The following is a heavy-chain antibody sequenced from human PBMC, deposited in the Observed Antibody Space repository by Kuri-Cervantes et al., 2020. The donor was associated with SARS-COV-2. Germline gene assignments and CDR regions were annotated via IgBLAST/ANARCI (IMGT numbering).Heavy chain of an antibody. J-gene: IGHJ6*02. CDR3: AGRNYYYYYGMDV. CDR1: GGSISSYY. V-gene: IGHV4-59*08. CDR2: IHYSGST. Sequence: GSLRLSCTVSGGSISSYYWSWVRQPPGKGLERIGNIHYSGSTNYNPSLKSRVTISVDTSKNQFSLKLNSVTAADTAVYYCAGRNYYYYYGMDVWGQGTTVTVSS.